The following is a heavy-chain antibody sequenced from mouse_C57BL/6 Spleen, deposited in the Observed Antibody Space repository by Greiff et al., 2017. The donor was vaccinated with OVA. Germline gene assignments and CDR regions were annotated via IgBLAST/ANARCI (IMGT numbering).Heavy chain of an antibody. Sequence: EVMLVESGGGLVKPGGSLKLSCAASGFTFSSYAMSWARQTPEKRLEWVATISDGGSYTYYPDNVKGRFTISRDNAKNNLYLQMSHLKSEDTAMYYCARLWLRYYFDYWGQGTTLTVSS. D-gene: IGHD2-2*01. CDR2: ISDGGSYT. CDR3: ARLWLRYYFDY. CDR1: GFTFSSYA. J-gene: IGHJ2*01. V-gene: IGHV5-4*03.